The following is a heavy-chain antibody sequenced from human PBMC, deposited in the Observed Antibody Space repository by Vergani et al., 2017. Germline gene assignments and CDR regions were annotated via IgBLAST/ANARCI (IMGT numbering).Heavy chain of an antibody. J-gene: IGHJ4*02. CDR3: ARRPSPGAVLRFPYYVDY. CDR1: GYSFTSYW. Sequence: EVQLVQSGAEVKKPGESLKISCKGSGYSFTSYWIGWVRQMPGKGLEWMGIIYPGDSDTRYSPSFQGQVTISADKSISTAYLQWSSLKASDTAMYYCARRPSPGAVLRFPYYVDYWGQGTLVTVSS. D-gene: IGHD3-3*01. CDR2: IYPGDSDT. V-gene: IGHV5-51*01.